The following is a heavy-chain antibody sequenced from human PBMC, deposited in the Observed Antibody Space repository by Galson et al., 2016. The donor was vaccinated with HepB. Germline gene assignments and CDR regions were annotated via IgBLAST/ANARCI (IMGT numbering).Heavy chain of an antibody. D-gene: IGHD2/OR15-2a*01. Sequence: SETLSLTCAVSGGSISNNHWWTWVRQPPGKGLEWIGEIHHSGSTNYNPSLKSRVTMSVDKSKNQFSLELTSVTAADTAVYYCARAGWADSATYYGYHFDYWGHGPLVTVSS. CDR1: GGSISNNHW. CDR3: ARAGWADSATYYGYHFDY. V-gene: IGHV4-4*02. J-gene: IGHJ4*01. CDR2: IHHSGST.